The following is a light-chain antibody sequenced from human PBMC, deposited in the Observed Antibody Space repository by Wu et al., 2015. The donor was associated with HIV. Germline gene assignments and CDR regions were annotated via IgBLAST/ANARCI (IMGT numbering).Light chain of an antibody. V-gene: IGKV1-5*03. Sequence: DIQMTQSPSTLSASVGERVTITCRASESLSSRLAWYQQKPGKAPQLLIYWASTLETGAPSRFIGSGSGTEFTLTITSLQPDDFATYYCQQFSDYSRTFGQGTKVDIK. CDR3: QQFSDYSRT. CDR2: WAS. CDR1: ESLSSR. J-gene: IGKJ1*01.